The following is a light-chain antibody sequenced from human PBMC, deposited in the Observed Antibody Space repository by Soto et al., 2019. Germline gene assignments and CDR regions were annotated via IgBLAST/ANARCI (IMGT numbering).Light chain of an antibody. V-gene: IGKV1-12*01. CDR3: QQANAFPLT. CDR2: AAS. CDR1: QGISSW. J-gene: IGKJ5*01. Sequence: DIHMTQSPSTLSASVGDRITITCRACQGISSWLAWYQQKPGTAPKLLIYAASSLQSGVPSRFSGSGSGTHFTLTISSLQPEDFATYYCQQANAFPLTFGQGTRLEIK.